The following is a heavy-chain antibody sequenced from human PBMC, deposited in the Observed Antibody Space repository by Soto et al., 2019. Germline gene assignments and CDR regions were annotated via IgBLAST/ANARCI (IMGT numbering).Heavy chain of an antibody. D-gene: IGHD3-3*01. CDR1: GFTFSSYA. CDR2: ISGSGGST. V-gene: IGHV3-23*01. Sequence: PGGSLRLSCAASGFTFSSYAMSWVRQAPGKGLEWVSAISGSGGSTYYADSVKGRFTISRDNSKNTLYLQMNSLRAEDTAVYYCAKVGKYYDFRSGKEGGAFDIWGQGTMVTVSS. J-gene: IGHJ3*02. CDR3: AKVGKYYDFRSGKEGGAFDI.